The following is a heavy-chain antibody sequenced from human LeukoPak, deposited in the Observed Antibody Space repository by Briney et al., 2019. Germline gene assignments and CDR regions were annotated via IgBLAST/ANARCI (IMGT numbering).Heavy chain of an antibody. J-gene: IGHJ4*02. CDR1: GYIFTGYY. Sequence: GASVKVSCKASGYIFTGYYIHWVRHAPGQGLEWMGIINPSGGSTSYAQKFQGRVTMTRDTSTSTVYMELSSLRSEDTAVYYCASGPGLGEQPFDYWGQGTLVTVSS. CDR3: ASGPGLGEQPFDY. CDR2: INPSGGST. D-gene: IGHD3/OR15-3a*01. V-gene: IGHV1-46*01.